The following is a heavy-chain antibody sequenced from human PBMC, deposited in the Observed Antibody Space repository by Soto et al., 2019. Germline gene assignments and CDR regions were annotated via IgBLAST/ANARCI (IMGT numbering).Heavy chain of an antibody. D-gene: IGHD6-19*01. CDR1: GYTFTSYG. CDR3: ARDLAVGLVDY. CDR2: ISAYNGNT. V-gene: IGHV1-18*01. Sequence: QVQLVQSGAEVKKPGASVKVSCKASGYTFTSYGISWVRQAPGQGLERMGWISAYNGNTKYAQKLQGRVTMTTDTFTSTDYMEVRSLRSDDTAVYYCARDLAVGLVDYWGQGTMVTVSS. J-gene: IGHJ4*02.